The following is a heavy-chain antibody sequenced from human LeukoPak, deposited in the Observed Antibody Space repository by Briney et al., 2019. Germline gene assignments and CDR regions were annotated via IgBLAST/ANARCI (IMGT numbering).Heavy chain of an antibody. J-gene: IGHJ4*02. D-gene: IGHD3-10*01. CDR3: ARQIGRVFPFDY. CDR2: IYYSGSA. CDR1: GDSISRYY. V-gene: IGHV4-59*08. Sequence: PSETLSLTCTVSGDSISRYYWSWIRQPPGKGPEWIGHIYYSGSANYNPSLKSRVTISIDTSKNQFSLKLSSVTAADTAMYYCARQIGRVFPFDYWGQGTLVTVSS.